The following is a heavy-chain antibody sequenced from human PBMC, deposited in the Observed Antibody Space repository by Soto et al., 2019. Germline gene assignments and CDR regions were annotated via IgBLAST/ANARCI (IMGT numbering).Heavy chain of an antibody. Sequence: LSLTCTVSGGSINGGGCYWSWIRQHPGKGLEWIGHIFYSGHTYYNPSLKSRLTISVDTSKNQFSLKLSSVTAADTAVYYCARLTYYDSSSPHYFDYWGQGTLVAVSS. V-gene: IGHV4-31*03. CDR3: ARLTYYDSSSPHYFDY. J-gene: IGHJ4*02. CDR1: GGSINGGGCY. CDR2: IFYSGHT. D-gene: IGHD3-22*01.